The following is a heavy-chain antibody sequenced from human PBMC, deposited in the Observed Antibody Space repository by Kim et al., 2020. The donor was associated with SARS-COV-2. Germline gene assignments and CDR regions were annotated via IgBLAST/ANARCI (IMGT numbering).Heavy chain of an antibody. V-gene: IGHV3-23*01. Sequence: GSTYYADSVKGRFTISRDNSKNTLYLQMNSLRAEDTAVYYCAKQPDAFDIWGQGTMVTVSS. J-gene: IGHJ3*02. CDR2: GST. CDR3: AKQPDAFDI.